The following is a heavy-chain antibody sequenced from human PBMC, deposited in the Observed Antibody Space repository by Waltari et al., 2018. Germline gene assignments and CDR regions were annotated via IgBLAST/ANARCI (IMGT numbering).Heavy chain of an antibody. CDR3: AREPMELEIALFDY. Sequence: QVQLVESGGGVVQPGRSLRLSCAASGFTFSSYGMHWVRQAPGKGLDWVAVIWYDGSNKYYADSVKGRFTISRDNSKNTLYLQMNSLRAEDTAVYYCAREPMELEIALFDYWGQGTLVTVSS. V-gene: IGHV3-33*01. CDR1: GFTFSSYG. D-gene: IGHD3-10*01. CDR2: IWYDGSNK. J-gene: IGHJ4*02.